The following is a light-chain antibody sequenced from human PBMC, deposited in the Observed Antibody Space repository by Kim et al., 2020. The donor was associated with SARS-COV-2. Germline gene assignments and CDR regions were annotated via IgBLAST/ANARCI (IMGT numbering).Light chain of an antibody. J-gene: IGLJ3*02. V-gene: IGLV10-54*01. Sequence: TTTLPSPGNSNNVGDQAAAVLQQHQGHPPKLLSYRNDNRPSGISERLSASRSGNTASLTITGLQPEDEADYYCSAWDSSLSVWVLGGGTQLTVL. CDR2: RND. CDR1: SNNVGDQA. CDR3: SAWDSSLSVWV.